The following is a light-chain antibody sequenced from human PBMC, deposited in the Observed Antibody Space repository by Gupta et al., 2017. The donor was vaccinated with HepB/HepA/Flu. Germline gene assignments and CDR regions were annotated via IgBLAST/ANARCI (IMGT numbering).Light chain of an antibody. CDR1: QSISDW. V-gene: IGKV1-5*03. Sequence: DIQMTQSPSTLSASVGDRVTITCRASQSISDWLAWYQQKPGKAPKLLIYKASSLESGVPSRFSGSGSGTEFTLTISSLQPVDFATYYCQQYSSPLTFGGGTKVEIK. J-gene: IGKJ4*01. CDR3: QQYSSPLT. CDR2: KAS.